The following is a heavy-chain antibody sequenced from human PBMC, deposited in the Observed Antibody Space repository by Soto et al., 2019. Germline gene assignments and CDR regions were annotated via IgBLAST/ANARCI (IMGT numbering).Heavy chain of an antibody. Sequence: SETLSLTCTVSGGSISSGGYYWSWIRHHPGKGLEWIGYIYYSGSTDYNPSLKSRVTTSVDTSKNQFSLRLSSVTAADTAVYYCASVVAVPAAGNWFDPWGQGTLVTVSS. D-gene: IGHD2-2*01. CDR1: GGSISSGGYY. V-gene: IGHV4-31*03. CDR2: IYYSGST. CDR3: ASVVAVPAAGNWFDP. J-gene: IGHJ5*02.